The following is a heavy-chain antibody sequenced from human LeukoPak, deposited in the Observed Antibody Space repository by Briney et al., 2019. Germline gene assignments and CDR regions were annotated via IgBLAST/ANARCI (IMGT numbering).Heavy chain of an antibody. Sequence: GGSLRLSCSASGFTFSSYAMSWVRQAPGKGLEWVSAISGSGGSTYYADSVKGRFTISRDNSKNTLYLQMNSLRAEDTAVYYCAKDVGVPAAITAVDYWGQGTLVTVSS. D-gene: IGHD2-2*01. CDR1: GFTFSSYA. J-gene: IGHJ4*02. V-gene: IGHV3-23*01. CDR3: AKDVGVPAAITAVDY. CDR2: ISGSGGST.